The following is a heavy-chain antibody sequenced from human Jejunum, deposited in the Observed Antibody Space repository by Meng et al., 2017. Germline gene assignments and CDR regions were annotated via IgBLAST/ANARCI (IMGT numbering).Heavy chain of an antibody. V-gene: IGHV4-4*07. D-gene: IGHD3-10*01. CDR2: FHGSGTFF. CDR3: ARGTTVFRGIIYDN. J-gene: IGHJ4*02. CDR1: GGSITSHY. Sequence: SETLSLTCSVSGGSITSHYWNWLRQPAGKGLEWIGRFHGSGTFFDYNPSLRSRITLSVDTSKSQVSLKLSSVTAADTAVYYCARGTTVFRGIIYDNWGQGTLVTVSS.